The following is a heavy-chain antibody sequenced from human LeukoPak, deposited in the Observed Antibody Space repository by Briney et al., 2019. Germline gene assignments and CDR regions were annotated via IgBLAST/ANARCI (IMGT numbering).Heavy chain of an antibody. CDR2: IDPSSTYI. J-gene: IGHJ4*02. V-gene: IGHV3-21*01. Sequence: GGSLRLSCAASGFTFSRYWIHWVRQAPGKGLEWVSSIDPSSTYIYYADSVKGRFTISRDNAQNSLYLQMNSLRAEDTAVYYCTRGSYGDYEYWGQGTLVTVSS. D-gene: IGHD4-17*01. CDR3: TRGSYGDYEY. CDR1: GFTFSRYW.